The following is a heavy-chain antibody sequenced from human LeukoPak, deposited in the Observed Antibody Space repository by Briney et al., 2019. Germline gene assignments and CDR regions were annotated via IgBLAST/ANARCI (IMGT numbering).Heavy chain of an antibody. J-gene: IGHJ4*02. CDR2: ISGSGGRT. V-gene: IGHV3-23*01. CDR1: GFTFSSYA. Sequence: PGGSLRLSCAASGFTFSSYAMSWVRQAPGQGLEWVSGISGSGGRTYYADSVKGRFTIPRDNSKNTLYLQVNSLRAEDTAVYYCAKDGGGYDPTDYWGQGTLVAVSS. CDR3: AKDGGGYDPTDY. D-gene: IGHD5-12*01.